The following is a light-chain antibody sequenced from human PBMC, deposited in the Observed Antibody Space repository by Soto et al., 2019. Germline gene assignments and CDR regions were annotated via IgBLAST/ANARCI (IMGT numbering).Light chain of an antibody. J-gene: IGKJ3*01. CDR3: MQALQTPVT. Sequence: DIVMTQSPLSLPVTPGEPASISCRSSQSLLHSNGYNYLDWYLQKPGQSPQLLIYLGSNPASGVADMFSGSGLGTDFTLKISRVEAEDVGVYYCMQALQTPVTFGPGTKVDIK. CDR1: QSLLHSNGYNY. CDR2: LGS. V-gene: IGKV2-28*01.